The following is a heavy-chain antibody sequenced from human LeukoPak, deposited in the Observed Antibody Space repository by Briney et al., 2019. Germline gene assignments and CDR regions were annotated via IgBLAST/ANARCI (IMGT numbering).Heavy chain of an antibody. J-gene: IGHJ4*02. Sequence: GRSLRLSCAASGFTFSSYAMHWVRQAPGKGLEWVAVISYDGSNKYYADPVKGRFTIPRDNSKNTLYLQMNSLRAEDTAVYYCARSIVGATLVDYWGQGTLVTVSS. CDR3: ARSIVGATLVDY. CDR2: ISYDGSNK. V-gene: IGHV3-30*04. CDR1: GFTFSSYA. D-gene: IGHD1-26*01.